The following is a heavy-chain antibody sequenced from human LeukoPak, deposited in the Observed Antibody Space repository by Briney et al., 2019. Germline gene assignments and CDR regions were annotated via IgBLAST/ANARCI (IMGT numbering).Heavy chain of an antibody. CDR2: INPNSGGT. Sequence: ASVKVSCKASGYTFTSYGISWVRQAPGQGLEWMGWINPNSGGTNYAQKFQGRVTMTRDTSISTAYMELSRLRSEDTAVYYCARAFYQLPFDYWGQGTLVTVSS. V-gene: IGHV1-2*02. CDR1: GYTFTSYG. J-gene: IGHJ4*02. CDR3: ARAFYQLPFDY. D-gene: IGHD2-2*01.